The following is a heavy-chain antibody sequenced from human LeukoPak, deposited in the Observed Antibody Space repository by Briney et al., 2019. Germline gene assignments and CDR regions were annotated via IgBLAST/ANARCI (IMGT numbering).Heavy chain of an antibody. CDR2: IYSGGDT. D-gene: IGHD2-8*01. V-gene: IGHV3-53*01. Sequence: GGSLRLSCAVSEFTVYNSYMSWVRQAPGKGLEWASIIYSGGDTFYVDSVKGRFTISRDKSKNTVYLQMNSLRAEDTAVYYCATRDRNNGVDYWGQGTQVTVSS. J-gene: IGHJ4*02. CDR1: EFTVYNSY. CDR3: ATRDRNNGVDY.